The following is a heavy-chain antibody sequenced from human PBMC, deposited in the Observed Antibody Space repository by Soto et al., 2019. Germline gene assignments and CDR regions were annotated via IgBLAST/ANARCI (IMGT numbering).Heavy chain of an antibody. CDR2: ISAYNGNT. CDR1: GYTFTSYG. V-gene: IGHV1-18*01. Sequence: ASVKVSCKASGYTFTSYGISWVRQAPGQGLEWMGWISAYNGNTNYAQKLQGRVTMTTDTSTSTACMELRSLRSDDTAVYYCARDTPSIRFLEWLSPARDAFDIWGQGTMVTVSS. J-gene: IGHJ3*02. CDR3: ARDTPSIRFLEWLSPARDAFDI. D-gene: IGHD3-3*01.